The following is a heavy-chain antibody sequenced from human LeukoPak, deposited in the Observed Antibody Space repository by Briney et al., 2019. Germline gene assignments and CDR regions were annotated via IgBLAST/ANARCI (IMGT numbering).Heavy chain of an antibody. CDR3: ARERPYCSNNNCYLFDP. Sequence: SETLSLTRAVSGGSISSGGYSWSWIRQPPGKGLEWIGNIYYRGNTSYSPSLKSRVSMSVDTSKNQFSLKLNSVTAADTAIYYCARERPYCSNNNCYLFDPWGQGTLVTVSA. CDR1: GGSISSGGYS. D-gene: IGHD2-15*01. CDR2: IYYRGNT. V-gene: IGHV4-61*08. J-gene: IGHJ5*02.